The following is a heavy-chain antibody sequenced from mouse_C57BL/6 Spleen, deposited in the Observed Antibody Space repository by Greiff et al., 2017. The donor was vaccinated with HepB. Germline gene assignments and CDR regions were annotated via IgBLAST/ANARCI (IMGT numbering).Heavy chain of an antibody. J-gene: IGHJ1*03. CDR1: GFTFSSYT. CDR3: ARSPLYGSSHWYFDV. CDR2: ISGGGGNT. V-gene: IGHV5-9*01. Sequence: EVKLMESGGGLVKPGGSLKLSCAASGFTFSSYTMSWVRPTPEKRLEWVATISGGGGNTYYPDSVKGRFTIARDNAKNTLYLQMSSLRSEDTALYYGARSPLYGSSHWYFDVWGTGTTVTVSS. D-gene: IGHD1-1*01.